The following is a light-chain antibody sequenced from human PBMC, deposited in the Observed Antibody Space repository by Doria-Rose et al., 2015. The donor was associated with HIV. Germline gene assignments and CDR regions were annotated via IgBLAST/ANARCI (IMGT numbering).Light chain of an antibody. V-gene: IGKV1-8*01. CDR1: QYIGSY. Sequence: IQMTQIPPSFSASTGDRVTISCRTSQYIGSYVAWYQQATGYAPTLLISAASTLQSGVPSRFSGSGAGTDVTLTISCLQSEDFATYYCQQYYTYPYSFGQGTKLEIK. CDR2: AAS. J-gene: IGKJ2*03. CDR3: QQYYTYPYS.